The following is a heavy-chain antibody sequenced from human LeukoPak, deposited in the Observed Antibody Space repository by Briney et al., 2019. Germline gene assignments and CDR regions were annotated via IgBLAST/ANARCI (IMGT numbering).Heavy chain of an antibody. J-gene: IGHJ5*02. Sequence: SETLSLTCTVSGGSISSYYWSWTRQPPGKGLEWIGYIYYSGSTNYNPSLKSRVTISVDTSKNQFSLKLSSVTAADTAVYYCARGILWFGELLEVHWFDPWGQGTLVTVSS. CDR2: IYYSGST. CDR3: ARGILWFGELLEVHWFDP. D-gene: IGHD3-10*01. CDR1: GGSISSYY. V-gene: IGHV4-59*01.